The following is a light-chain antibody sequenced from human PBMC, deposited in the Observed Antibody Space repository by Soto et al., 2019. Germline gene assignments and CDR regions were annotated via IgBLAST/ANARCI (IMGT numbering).Light chain of an antibody. CDR1: SSDVGGYNY. V-gene: IGLV2-14*01. Sequence: QSVLTQPASVSGSPGQSITISCTGTSSDVGGYNYVSWYQQHPGKAPKLMIYDVSNRPSGASNRFSGSKSGNTASLTISGLQAEDEADYYCSSYTSSSIVVFGGGTKLTVL. J-gene: IGLJ2*01. CDR3: SSYTSSSIVV. CDR2: DVS.